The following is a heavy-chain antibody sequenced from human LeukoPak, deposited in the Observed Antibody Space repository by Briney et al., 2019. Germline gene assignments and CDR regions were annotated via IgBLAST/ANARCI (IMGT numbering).Heavy chain of an antibody. Sequence: AGGSLRLSCTASGFTFSSYEMNWVRQAPRKGLEWVSYISGNGSTHCYADSVKGRFTVSRDNAKNSLFLQMNSLRAEDTAIYYCASRGAFDLWGQGTMVTVSS. CDR1: GFTFSSYE. CDR3: ASRGAFDL. D-gene: IGHD3-10*01. CDR2: ISGNGSTH. J-gene: IGHJ3*01. V-gene: IGHV3-48*03.